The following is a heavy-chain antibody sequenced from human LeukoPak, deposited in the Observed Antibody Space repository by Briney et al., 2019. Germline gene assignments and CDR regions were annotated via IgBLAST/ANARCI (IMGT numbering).Heavy chain of an antibody. CDR3: ARFPGYSYGPHFDY. Sequence: PSQTLSLTCTVSGGSISSGSYYWSWIRRPAGKGLEWIGRIYTSGSTNYNPSLKSRVTISVDTSKNQFSLKLSSVTAADTAVYYCARFPGYSYGPHFDYWGQGTLVTVSS. J-gene: IGHJ4*02. CDR1: GGSISSGSYY. D-gene: IGHD5-18*01. CDR2: IYTSGST. V-gene: IGHV4-61*02.